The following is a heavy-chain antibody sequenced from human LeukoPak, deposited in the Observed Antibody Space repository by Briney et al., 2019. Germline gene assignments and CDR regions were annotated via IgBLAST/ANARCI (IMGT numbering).Heavy chain of an antibody. Sequence: GASVKVSCKASGGTFSSYAISWVRQAPGQGLEWMGRIIPIFGTANYTQKFQGRVTITTDESTSTPYMELSSLRSEDTAVYYCARSIAVAGTYGVDYWGQGTLVTVSS. CDR2: IIPIFGTA. CDR3: ARSIAVAGTYGVDY. D-gene: IGHD6-19*01. CDR1: GGTFSSYA. V-gene: IGHV1-69*05. J-gene: IGHJ4*02.